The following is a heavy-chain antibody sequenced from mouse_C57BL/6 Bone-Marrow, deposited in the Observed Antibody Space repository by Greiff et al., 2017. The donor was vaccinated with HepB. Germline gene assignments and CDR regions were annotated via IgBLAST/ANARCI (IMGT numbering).Heavy chain of an antibody. Sequence: VQLQQSGPVLVKPGASVKMSCKASGYTFTDYYMNWVKQSHGKSLEWIGVINPYNGGTSYNQKFKGKATLTVDKSSSTAYMELNSLTSEDSAVYYCASRGSGYAWFAYWGQGTLVTVSA. CDR2: INPYNGGT. D-gene: IGHD3-2*02. CDR3: ASRGSGYAWFAY. CDR1: GYTFTDYY. V-gene: IGHV1-19*01. J-gene: IGHJ3*01.